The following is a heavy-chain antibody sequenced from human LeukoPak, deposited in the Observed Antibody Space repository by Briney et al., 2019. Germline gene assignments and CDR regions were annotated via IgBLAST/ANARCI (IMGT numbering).Heavy chain of an antibody. Sequence: GGSLRLSCAASGFTFSSYSMNWVRQAPGKGLEWVSYISSSSSTIYYADSAKGRFTISRDNAKNSLYLQMNSLRAEDTAVYYCARDRPVLLWFGELVDYWGQGTLVTVSS. J-gene: IGHJ4*02. CDR2: ISSSSSTI. V-gene: IGHV3-48*01. CDR1: GFTFSSYS. CDR3: ARDRPVLLWFGELVDY. D-gene: IGHD3-10*01.